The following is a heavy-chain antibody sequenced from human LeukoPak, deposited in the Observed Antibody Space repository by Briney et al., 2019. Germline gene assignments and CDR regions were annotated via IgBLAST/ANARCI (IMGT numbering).Heavy chain of an antibody. CDR1: GFSFSSYE. Sequence: PGGSLRLSCVASGFSFSSYEMNWVRQAPGKGLEWVSYISAMKGRLNISRDNAENSLYLQMNSLRAENTAVYDCASPVIWGLATHGLDYWGQGTLVTVSS. CDR2: IS. V-gene: IGHV3-48*03. J-gene: IGHJ4*02. D-gene: IGHD3-16*01. CDR3: ASPVIWGLATHGLDY.